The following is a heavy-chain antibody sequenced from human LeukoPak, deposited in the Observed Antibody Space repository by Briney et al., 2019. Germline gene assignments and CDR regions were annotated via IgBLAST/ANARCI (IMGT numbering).Heavy chain of an antibody. CDR1: GFXFSSYG. V-gene: IGHV3-33*01. D-gene: IGHD2-2*01. CDR2: IWYDGSNK. Sequence: PGRSLRLSCAASGFXFSSYGIHWVRQAPGKGLEWVAVIWYDGSNKYYADSVKGRFTISRDNSKNTLYLQMNSLRAEDTAVYYCARENRRYCSSTSCYDGMDVWGQGTTVTVSS. CDR3: ARENRRYCSSTSCYDGMDV. J-gene: IGHJ6*02.